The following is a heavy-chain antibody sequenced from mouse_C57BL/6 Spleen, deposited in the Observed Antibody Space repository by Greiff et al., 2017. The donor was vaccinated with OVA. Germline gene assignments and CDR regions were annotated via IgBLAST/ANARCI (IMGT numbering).Heavy chain of an antibody. D-gene: IGHD4-1*01. CDR1: GYTFTNYW. Sequence: QVQLQQSGAELVRPGTSVKMSCKASGYTFTNYWIGWAKQRPGHGLEWIGDIYPGGGYTNYNEKFKGKATLTADKSSSTAYMQFSSLTSEDSAIYYCARSGTEYYFDYWGQGTLVTVSA. CDR2: IYPGGGYT. J-gene: IGHJ3*01. V-gene: IGHV1-63*01. CDR3: ARSGTEYYFDY.